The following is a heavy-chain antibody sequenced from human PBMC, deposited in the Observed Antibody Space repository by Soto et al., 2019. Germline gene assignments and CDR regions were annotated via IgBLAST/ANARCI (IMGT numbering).Heavy chain of an antibody. CDR1: GFTFSSYG. D-gene: IGHD2-15*01. V-gene: IGHV3-33*01. CDR2: IWYDGSNK. Sequence: PGGSLRLSCAASGFTFSSYGMHWVRQAPGKGLEWVAVIWYDGSNKYYADSVKGRFTISRDNSKNTLYLQMNSLRAEDTAVYYCARDGPVVVVAAPRKGAFDIWGQGTMVTVSS. CDR3: ARDGPVVVVAAPRKGAFDI. J-gene: IGHJ3*02.